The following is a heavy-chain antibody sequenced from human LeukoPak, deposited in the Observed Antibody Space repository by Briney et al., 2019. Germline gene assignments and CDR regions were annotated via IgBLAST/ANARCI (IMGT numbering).Heavy chain of an antibody. V-gene: IGHV3-23*01. CDR3: AKDNGWSRHPFEY. J-gene: IGHJ4*02. CDR1: GFTFSTYS. Sequence: GGSLRLSCAAAGFTFSTYSISWVRHAPGRWLEWVSIISGRGDTIYYADSVKGRFTISRDNSKNTVYLQMNSLTVEDTAVYYCAKDNGWSRHPFEYWGQGSLVTVSS. CDR2: ISGRGDTI. D-gene: IGHD6-19*01.